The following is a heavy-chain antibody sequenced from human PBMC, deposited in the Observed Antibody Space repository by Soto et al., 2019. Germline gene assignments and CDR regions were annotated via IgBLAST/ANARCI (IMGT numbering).Heavy chain of an antibody. CDR2: IYYSGST. D-gene: IGHD6-6*01. Sequence: PSETLSLTCTVSSGSISRSNYYWGWIRQPPGKGLEWIGNIYYSGSTNCNPSLKSRVTISVDTSKNQFSLKLSSVTAADTAVYYCARIEYASSSFDYWGQGTPVTVSS. CDR3: ARIEYASSSFDY. CDR1: SGSISRSNYY. V-gene: IGHV4-39*01. J-gene: IGHJ4*02.